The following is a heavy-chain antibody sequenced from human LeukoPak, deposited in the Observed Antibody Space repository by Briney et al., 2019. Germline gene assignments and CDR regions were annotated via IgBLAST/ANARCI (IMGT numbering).Heavy chain of an antibody. D-gene: IGHD5-18*01. Sequence: GESLKISCKGSGYSFTSYWIGWVGQLPGKCLEWMGIIYPGDSDTRYSPSFQGQVAISADKSISTAYLQWSSLKASDTAMYYCARHEDTAMVDYWGQGTLVTVSS. CDR3: ARHEDTAMVDY. V-gene: IGHV5-51*01. J-gene: IGHJ4*02. CDR2: IYPGDSDT. CDR1: GYSFTSYW.